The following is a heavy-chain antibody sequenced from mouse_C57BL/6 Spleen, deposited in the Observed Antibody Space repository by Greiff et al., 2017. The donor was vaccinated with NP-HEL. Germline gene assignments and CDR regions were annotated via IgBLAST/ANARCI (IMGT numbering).Heavy chain of an antibody. CDR2: ISDGGSYT. CDR1: GFTFSSYA. Sequence: EVKVEESGGGLVKPGGSLKLSCAASGFTFSSYAMSWVRQTPEKRLEWVATISDGGSYTYYPDNVKGRFTISRDNAKNNLYLQMSHLKSEDTAMYYCAREAVVATGAMDYWGQGTSVTVSS. J-gene: IGHJ4*01. V-gene: IGHV5-4*01. CDR3: AREAVVATGAMDY. D-gene: IGHD1-1*01.